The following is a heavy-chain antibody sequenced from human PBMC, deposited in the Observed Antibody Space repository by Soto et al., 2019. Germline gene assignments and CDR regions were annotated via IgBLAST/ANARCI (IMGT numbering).Heavy chain of an antibody. J-gene: IGHJ4*02. V-gene: IGHV1-69*02. CDR1: GDTFNSYT. Sequence: QVHLVQSGAELRKPGSSVRVSCKASGDTFNSYTINWVRQAPGLGLEWMGRTIPILSMSNYALKFQGRLTFPADKSTSTAYMVLSSLRSEDTAIYYCATSYGSGSQAFDYWGQGALVTVSS. CDR3: ATSYGSGSQAFDY. CDR2: TIPILSMS. D-gene: IGHD3-10*01.